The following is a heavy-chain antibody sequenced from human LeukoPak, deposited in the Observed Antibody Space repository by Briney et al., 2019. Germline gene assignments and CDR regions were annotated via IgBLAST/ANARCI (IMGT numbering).Heavy chain of an antibody. CDR2: IIPIFGIA. Sequence: GASVKVSCKASGGTFSSYAISWVRQAPGQGLEWMGRIIPIFGIANYAQKFQGRVTITADKSTSTAYMELSSLRSEDTAVYYCAERGLGLSGSNHLDYWSQGTLVTVPS. V-gene: IGHV1-69*04. CDR1: GGTFSSYA. J-gene: IGHJ4*02. CDR3: AERGLGLSGSNHLDY. D-gene: IGHD1-26*01.